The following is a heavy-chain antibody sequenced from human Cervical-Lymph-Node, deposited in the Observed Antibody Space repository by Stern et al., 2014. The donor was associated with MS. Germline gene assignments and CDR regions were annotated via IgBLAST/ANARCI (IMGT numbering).Heavy chain of an antibody. Sequence: VQLVESGAEVTKPGSSVQVSCKASGGTFSKFPSSWVRQAPGQGLEWMAGIFPVFGTPTYAQEFRGRATISADVSTSTVYMELSSLRSDDTAVYYCARSSETSDRWYSLGYDLWGQGTLVTVSS. CDR3: ARSSETSDRWYSLGYDL. CDR2: IFPVFGTP. J-gene: IGHJ5*02. V-gene: IGHV1-69*01. D-gene: IGHD6-13*01. CDR1: GGTFSKFP.